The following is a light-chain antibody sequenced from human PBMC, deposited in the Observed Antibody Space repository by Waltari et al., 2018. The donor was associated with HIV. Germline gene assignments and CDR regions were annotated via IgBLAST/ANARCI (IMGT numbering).Light chain of an antibody. CDR3: QSWGAGGV. J-gene: IGLJ3*02. V-gene: IGLV4-69*01. CDR2: INSDGSH. Sequence: VLTQSPSASASLGDSVKLTCTLDSGHITYAIDWHQHRPEKGPRFLMKINSDGSHYKGDDIPDRFSASSAGAHRFLIISRVQSDDEADYYCQSWGAGGVFGGGTKLTVL. CDR1: SGHITYA.